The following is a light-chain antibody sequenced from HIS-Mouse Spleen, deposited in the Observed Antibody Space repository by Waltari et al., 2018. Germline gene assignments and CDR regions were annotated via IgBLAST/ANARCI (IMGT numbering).Light chain of an antibody. CDR3: SSYTSSSTLRYV. V-gene: IGLV3-21*02. CDR2: DDS. J-gene: IGLJ1*01. Sequence: SYVLTQPPSVSVAPGQTARITCGGNNIGSKSVHWYQQKPGQAPVLVVYDDSDRPSGVSNRFSGSKSGNTASLTISGLQAEDEADYYCSSYTSSSTLRYVFGTGTKVTVL. CDR1: NIGSKS.